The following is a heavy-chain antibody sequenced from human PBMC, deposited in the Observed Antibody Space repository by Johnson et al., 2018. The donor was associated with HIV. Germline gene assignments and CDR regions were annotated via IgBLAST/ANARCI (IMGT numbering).Heavy chain of an antibody. D-gene: IGHD2/OR15-2a*01. CDR3: AREASFAPRPETAFDV. CDR1: GFTFSSYA. J-gene: IGHJ3*01. V-gene: IGHV3-30*04. Sequence: QVQLVESGGGVVQPGRSLRLSCAASGFTFSSYAMHWVRQAPGKGLEWVAVISYNGSNEYYADSVKGRFTISRDNSKNTLYLQVNSLRPEDTAIYYCAREASFAPRPETAFDVWGQGTKVTVSS. CDR2: ISYNGSNE.